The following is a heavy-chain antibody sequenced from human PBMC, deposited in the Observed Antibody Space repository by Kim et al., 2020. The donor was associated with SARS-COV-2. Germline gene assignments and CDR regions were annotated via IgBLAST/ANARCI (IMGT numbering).Heavy chain of an antibody. D-gene: IGHD3-22*01. CDR1: GGSISSYY. Sequence: SETLSLTCTVSGGSISSYYWSWIRQPPGKGLEWIGYIYYSGSTNYNPSLKSRVTISVDTSKNQFSLKLSSVTAADTAVYYCARADSSGYWADAFDIWGQGTMVTVSS. J-gene: IGHJ3*02. V-gene: IGHV4-59*01. CDR2: IYYSGST. CDR3: ARADSSGYWADAFDI.